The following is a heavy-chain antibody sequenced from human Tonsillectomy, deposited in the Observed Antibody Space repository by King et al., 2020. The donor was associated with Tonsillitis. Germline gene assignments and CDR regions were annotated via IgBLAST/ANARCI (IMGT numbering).Heavy chain of an antibody. V-gene: IGHV3-23*04. J-gene: IGHJ4*02. CDR2: ISGSGGRT. CDR3: AKDSLRFLGWFFAQTLTY. Sequence: VQLVESGGGLVQPGGSLRLSCAASGFTFSNYALSWVRQAPGKGLEWVAAISGSGGRTYYADSVKGRFTISRDNSRNTLYLQVNTLSAEDTAVYYCAKDSLRFLGWFFAQTLTYWGQGTLVTVSS. CDR1: GFTFSNYA. D-gene: IGHD3-3*01.